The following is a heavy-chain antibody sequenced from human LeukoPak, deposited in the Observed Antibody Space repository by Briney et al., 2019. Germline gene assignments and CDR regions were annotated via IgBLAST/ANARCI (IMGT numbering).Heavy chain of an antibody. CDR2: IYYSGST. CDR3: AREGYSYGYDY. CDR1: GGSISSYY. Sequence: NPSETLSLTCTVSGGSISSYYWSWIRQPPGKGLEWIGYIYYSGSTNYNPSLKSRVTISVDTSKNQFSLKLSSVTAADTAVYYCAREGYSYGYDYWDQGTLVTVSS. D-gene: IGHD5-18*01. J-gene: IGHJ4*02. V-gene: IGHV4-59*01.